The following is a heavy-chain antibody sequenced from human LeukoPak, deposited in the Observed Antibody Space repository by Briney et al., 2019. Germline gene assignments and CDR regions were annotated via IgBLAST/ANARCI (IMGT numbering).Heavy chain of an antibody. D-gene: IGHD3-22*01. J-gene: IGHJ5*02. CDR2: INPNSGAT. Sequence: ASVKVSCKTSGYNFTGYYMHWVRQAPGQGLEWMGWINPNSGATNYAQKFQGRVTMTRDTSISTAYMELSRLRSDDTAVYYCARDFSSSGYYRFDPWGQGTLVTVSS. V-gene: IGHV1-2*02. CDR1: GYNFTGYY. CDR3: ARDFSSSGYYRFDP.